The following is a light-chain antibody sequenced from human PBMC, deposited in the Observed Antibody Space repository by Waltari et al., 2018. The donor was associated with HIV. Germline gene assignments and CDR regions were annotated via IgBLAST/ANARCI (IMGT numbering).Light chain of an antibody. CDR3: LQHHSYPLT. Sequence: DIQMTQSLSSLSAAVGERVTITCRASQAISDDLGWYQHRPGEAPQRLIYSASSVHNGVPSRFSGGRTGADFTLTVSGLQPEDSATYYCLQHHSYPLTFGGGTKVEI. J-gene: IGKJ4*01. CDR1: QAISDD. CDR2: SAS. V-gene: IGKV1-17*01.